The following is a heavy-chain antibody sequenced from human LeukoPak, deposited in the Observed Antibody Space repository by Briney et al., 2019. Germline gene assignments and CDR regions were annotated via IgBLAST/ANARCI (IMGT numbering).Heavy chain of an antibody. CDR1: GGSISSSNW. J-gene: IGHJ4*02. D-gene: IGHD6-19*01. CDR2: IHHSGST. V-gene: IGHV4-4*02. CDR3: VLYSSGWATDY. Sequence: SETLSLTCAVSGGSISSSNWWSWVRQPPGKGLEWIGEIHHSGSTNYSPSLKSRVTISVDKSKNQFSLKLSSVTAADTAVYYCVLYSSGWATDYWGQGTLVTVSS.